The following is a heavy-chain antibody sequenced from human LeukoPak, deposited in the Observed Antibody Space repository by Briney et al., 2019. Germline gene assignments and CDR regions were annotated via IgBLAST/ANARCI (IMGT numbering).Heavy chain of an antibody. CDR1: GGSISSYY. J-gene: IGHJ4*02. V-gene: IGHV4-59*08. D-gene: IGHD2-21*02. CDR3: ARQAGTVTAPFDY. CDR2: IYYSWST. Sequence: SETLSLTCTVSGGSISSYYWSWIRRPPGQGLEWIGYIYYSWSTNYNPSLKSRVTITVDTSKNQFYLKLSSVTAADTAVYYCARQAGTVTAPFDYWGQGTLVTVSS.